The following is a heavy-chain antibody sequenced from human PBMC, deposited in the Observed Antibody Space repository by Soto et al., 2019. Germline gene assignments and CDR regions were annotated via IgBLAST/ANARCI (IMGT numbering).Heavy chain of an antibody. CDR2: IYYSGST. Sequence: SETLSLTCTVSGGSISSSSYYWGWIRQPPGKGLEWIGSIYYSGSTYYNPSLKSRVTISVDTSKNQFSLKLSSLTAADTAVYYCARCPTVDRSNWPLNFDYWGQGTLVTVSS. V-gene: IGHV4-39*01. D-gene: IGHD1-1*01. CDR1: GGSISSSSYY. J-gene: IGHJ4*02. CDR3: ARCPTVDRSNWPLNFDY.